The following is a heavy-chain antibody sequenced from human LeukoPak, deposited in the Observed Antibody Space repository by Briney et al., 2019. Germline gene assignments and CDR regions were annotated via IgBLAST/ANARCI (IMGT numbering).Heavy chain of an antibody. CDR2: IIPIFGTA. J-gene: IGHJ4*02. CDR3: ARDLRGRFWSGYSYYFDY. D-gene: IGHD3-3*01. CDR1: GGTFSSYA. V-gene: IGHV1-69*01. Sequence: SVKVSCKASGGTFSSYAISWVQQAPGQGLEWMGGIIPIFGTANYAQKFQGRVTITADESTSTAYMELSRLRSDDTAVYYCARDLRGRFWSGYSYYFDYWGQGTLVTVSS.